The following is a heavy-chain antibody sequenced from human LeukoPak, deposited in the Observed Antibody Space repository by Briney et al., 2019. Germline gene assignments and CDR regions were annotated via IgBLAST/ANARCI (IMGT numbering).Heavy chain of an antibody. J-gene: IGHJ4*02. CDR3: AKDQNSYGYRGFDY. V-gene: IGHV3-23*01. CDR2: ISGSGGST. CDR1: GFTFRRYG. Sequence: GGSLRLSCAASGFTFRRYGMSWVRQAPGKGLEWVSAISGSGGSTYYADSVKGRFTISRDNSKNTLYLQMNSLRAEDTAVYYCAKDQNSYGYRGFDYWGQGTLVTVSS. D-gene: IGHD5-18*01.